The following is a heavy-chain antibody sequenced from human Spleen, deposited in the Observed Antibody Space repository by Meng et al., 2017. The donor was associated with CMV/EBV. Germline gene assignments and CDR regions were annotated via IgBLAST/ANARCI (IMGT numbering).Heavy chain of an antibody. CDR1: GGTFSSYT. V-gene: IGHV1-69*02. J-gene: IGHJ5*02. Sequence: KASGGTFSSYTISWVRQAPGQGLEWMGRIIPILGIANYAQKFQGRVTITADKSTSTAYMELSSLRSEDTAVYYCARISSSGGSWFDPWGQGTLVTVSS. D-gene: IGHD6-6*01. CDR3: ARISSSGGSWFDP. CDR2: IIPILGIA.